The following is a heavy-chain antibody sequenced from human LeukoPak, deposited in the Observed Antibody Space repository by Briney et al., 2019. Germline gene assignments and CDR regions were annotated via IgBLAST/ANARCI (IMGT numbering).Heavy chain of an antibody. CDR1: GVSISSSSYY. CDR2: IYYSGST. CDR3: ARVLLGSAFDY. J-gene: IGHJ4*02. V-gene: IGHV4-39*01. D-gene: IGHD2-15*01. Sequence: SETLSLTCTVSGVSISSSSYYWGWIRQPPGKGLEWIGNIYYSGSTYYNPSLKSRLTISVDTSKNQFSLKLSSVTAADTAVYYCARVLLGSAFDYWGQGTLVTVSS.